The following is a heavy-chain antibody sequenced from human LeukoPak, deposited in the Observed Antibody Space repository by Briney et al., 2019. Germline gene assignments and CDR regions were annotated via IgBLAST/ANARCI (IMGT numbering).Heavy chain of an antibody. Sequence: SETLSLTCTVSGGSISSYYWSWIRQPPGKGLEWIGYIYYSGSTNYNPSLKSRVTISVDTSKNQFSLKLSSVTAADTAVYYCAREGDIAVAGQNWFDPWGQGTLVTVSS. D-gene: IGHD6-19*01. CDR2: IYYSGST. V-gene: IGHV4-59*01. J-gene: IGHJ5*02. CDR1: GGSISSYY. CDR3: AREGDIAVAGQNWFDP.